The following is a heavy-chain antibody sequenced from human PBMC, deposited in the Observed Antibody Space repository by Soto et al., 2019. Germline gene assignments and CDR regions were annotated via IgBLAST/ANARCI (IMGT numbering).Heavy chain of an antibody. CDR1: GGSISSGDYY. CDR2: NYYSGST. J-gene: IGHJ5*02. V-gene: IGHV4-30-4*01. D-gene: IGHD2-2*02. CDR3: ARERVPAYIHHTWFDP. Sequence: SQPLSLTCTVSGGSISSGDYYCTWLRQPPGKGLEWIGYNYYSGSTYYNPSLQSRVTISLDTSKNQFSLKLSSVTAADTAVYYCARERVPAYIHHTWFDPWGQGALVNVSS.